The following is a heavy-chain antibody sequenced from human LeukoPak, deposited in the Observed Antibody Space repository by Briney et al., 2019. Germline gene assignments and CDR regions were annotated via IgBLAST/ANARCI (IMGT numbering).Heavy chain of an antibody. Sequence: PSETLSLTCSVSGDSVSRSDSYWDWIRQPPGKGLEWIGTIYYSGRTYYSPSLKSRVTMSVDPSNNQFFLTLRSVTAADTAVYYCARRRYYDGSGYLEWGQGTLLSVSS. CDR1: GDSVSRSDSY. J-gene: IGHJ1*01. CDR2: IYYSGRT. V-gene: IGHV4-39*01. CDR3: ARRRYYDGSGYLE. D-gene: IGHD3-22*01.